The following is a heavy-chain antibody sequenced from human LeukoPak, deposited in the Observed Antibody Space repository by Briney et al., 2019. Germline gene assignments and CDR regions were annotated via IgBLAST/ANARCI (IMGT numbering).Heavy chain of an antibody. Sequence: GSLRLSCSVSGFTFSTYVMHWVRQAPGKGLEYVSAISSNGDNTYYADSVKGRFTISRDNSKNTLFLQMNSLTAEDTAVYYCAKGTTDYGSGYGMDVWGKGTTVIVSS. CDR2: ISSNGDNT. D-gene: IGHD3-10*01. CDR1: GFTFSTYV. J-gene: IGHJ6*04. CDR3: AKGTTDYGSGYGMDV. V-gene: IGHV3-64*04.